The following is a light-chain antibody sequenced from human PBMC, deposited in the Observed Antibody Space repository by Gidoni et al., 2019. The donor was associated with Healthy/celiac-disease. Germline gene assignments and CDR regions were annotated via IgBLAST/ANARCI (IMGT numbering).Light chain of an antibody. V-gene: IGKV3-15*01. Sequence: ELVMTQSTSTMPVSPGERATLYCRASHSVSSNLAWYQQKPGQAPRLLIYGASTRTTGIPARFSGSGSGTEFTLTISSLQSEDFAVYYCQQYNNWLRTFGQGTKVEIK. J-gene: IGKJ1*01. CDR1: HSVSSN. CDR3: QQYNNWLRT. CDR2: GAS.